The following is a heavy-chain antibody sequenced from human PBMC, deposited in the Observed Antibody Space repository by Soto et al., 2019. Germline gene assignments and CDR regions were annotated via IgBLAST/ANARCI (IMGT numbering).Heavy chain of an antibody. D-gene: IGHD1-26*01. J-gene: IGHJ4*02. CDR2: IHNSVST. CDR1: GGSISSGSYH. CDR3: ARSRYSGSYFFDY. V-gene: IGHV4-30-4*01. Sequence: PSETLSLTCTVSGGSISSGSYHWSWIRQHPGKGLEWIGNIHNSVSTHYNPSLKSRVTISVDTSKNQFSLKLSSVTAADTAVYYCARSRYSGSYFFDYWGQAILVTVSS.